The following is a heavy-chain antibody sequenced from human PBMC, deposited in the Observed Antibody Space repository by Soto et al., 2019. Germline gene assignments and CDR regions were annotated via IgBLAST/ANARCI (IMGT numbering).Heavy chain of an antibody. J-gene: IGHJ5*02. CDR1: GGTFSSYA. CDR2: IIPIFGTA. V-gene: IGHV1-69*01. D-gene: IGHD6-19*01. Sequence: QVQLVQSGAEVKKPGSSVKVSCKASGGTFSSYAISWVRQAPGQGLEWMGGIIPIFGTANYAQKFQGRVTITADESTRTAYMGLSSLRSEDTAVYYCASKRGPKSGGWYFSPPPEHWFDPWCQGTLVTVSS. CDR3: ASKRGPKSGGWYFSPPPEHWFDP.